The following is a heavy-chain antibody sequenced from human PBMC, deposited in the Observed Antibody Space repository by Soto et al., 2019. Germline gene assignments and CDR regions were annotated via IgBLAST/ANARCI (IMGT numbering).Heavy chain of an antibody. D-gene: IGHD3-22*01. CDR1: GFTFGDYA. J-gene: IGHJ3*02. CDR2: IRSKAYGGTT. CDR3: TLSPPYYYDSSGYYYGTTDAFDI. Sequence: EVQLVESGGGLVKPGRSLRLSCTASGFTFGDYAMSWFRQAPGKGLEWVGFIRSKAYGGTTEYAASVKGRFTISRDDSKSIAYLQMNSLKTEDTAVYYCTLSPPYYYDSSGYYYGTTDAFDIWGQGTMVTVSS. V-gene: IGHV3-49*05.